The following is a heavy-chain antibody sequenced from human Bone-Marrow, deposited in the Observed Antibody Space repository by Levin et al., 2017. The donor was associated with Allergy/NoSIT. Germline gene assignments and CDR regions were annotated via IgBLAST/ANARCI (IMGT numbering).Heavy chain of an antibody. Sequence: GESLKISCAASGFTFSNYWIHWVRQAPGKGLVWVSRITNDGSDTIYADSVKGRFTTSRDNAKNMVHLQMNSLTAEDTAVYYWSRDKPHKWFDPWGQGTLVIGSS. CDR3: SRDKPHKWFDP. J-gene: IGHJ5*02. CDR1: GFTFSNYW. V-gene: IGHV3-74*01. CDR2: ITNDGSDT.